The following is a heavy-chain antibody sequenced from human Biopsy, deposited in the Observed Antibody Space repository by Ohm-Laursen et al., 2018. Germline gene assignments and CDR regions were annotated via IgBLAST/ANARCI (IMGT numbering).Heavy chain of an antibody. J-gene: IGHJ2*01. V-gene: IGHV4-31*01. D-gene: IGHD4-23*01. CDR3: ARRPYGGTRYWYFDL. Sequence: LSLTCTVSGGSVSSGGFYWIWIRQHPGKGLEWIGYIYYSGTTYYNPSLKSLVTISVDTSKNQFSLKLNSVTAADTAVYYCARRPYGGTRYWYFDLWGRGTLVTVSS. CDR1: GGSVSSGGFY. CDR2: IYYSGTT.